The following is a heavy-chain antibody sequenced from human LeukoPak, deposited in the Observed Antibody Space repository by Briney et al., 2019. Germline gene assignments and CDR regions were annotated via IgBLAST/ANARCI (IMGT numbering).Heavy chain of an antibody. D-gene: IGHD1-26*01. CDR2: IRDSGSTI. CDR3: ARCQKPWDPFDL. Sequence: PGGSLRLSCAASGFTFSSYEINWGRQTPGKALEWLSHIRDSGSTIYYAKSVQGRFTISRDNAKSSVYLQMSSLRVEDTAVYYCARCQKPWDPFDLWGRGTVVTVSS. V-gene: IGHV3-48*03. J-gene: IGHJ4*02. CDR1: GFTFSSYE.